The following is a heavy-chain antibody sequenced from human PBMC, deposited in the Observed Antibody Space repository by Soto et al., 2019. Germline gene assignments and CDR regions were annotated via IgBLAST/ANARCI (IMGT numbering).Heavy chain of an antibody. Sequence: GGSLRLSCAASGFTFSSFAMSWVRQAPGKGLQWVSSISSSSSHIYYADSVEGRFTISRDNAKKSLYLQMDGLRDEDTAVYYCTREIAGSDPWGQGTLVTVSS. J-gene: IGHJ5*02. V-gene: IGHV3-21*01. D-gene: IGHD3-10*01. CDR1: GFTFSSFA. CDR3: TREIAGSDP. CDR2: ISSSSSHI.